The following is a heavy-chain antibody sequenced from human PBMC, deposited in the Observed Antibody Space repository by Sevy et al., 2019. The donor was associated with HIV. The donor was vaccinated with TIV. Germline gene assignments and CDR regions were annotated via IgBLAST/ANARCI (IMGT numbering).Heavy chain of an antibody. Sequence: ASVKVSCKACGGNLHNYGINWVRQAPGQGLEWMGGLIPIFRTSTYAQNFRGRITFAADEATSTFYLEMSSLRADDTAVYYCSRDRGPAAISDAFDIWGQGTMVTVSS. CDR3: SRDRGPAAISDAFDI. J-gene: IGHJ3*02. D-gene: IGHD2-2*02. CDR1: GGNLHNYG. V-gene: IGHV1-69*13. CDR2: LIPIFRTS.